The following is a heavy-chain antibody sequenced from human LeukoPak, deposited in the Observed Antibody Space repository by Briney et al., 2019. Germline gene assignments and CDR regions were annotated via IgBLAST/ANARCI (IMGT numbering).Heavy chain of an antibody. CDR3: AKEGLAARLYYYYYMDV. J-gene: IGHJ6*03. CDR2: IWYDGSNK. V-gene: IGHV3-33*06. D-gene: IGHD6-6*01. Sequence: GRSLRLSCAASGFTFTSYGMHWVRQAPGKGLEWVAVIWYDGSNKYYADSVKGRFTISRDNSKNTLYLQMNSLRAEDTAVYYCAKEGLAARLYYYYYMDVWGKGTTVTVSS. CDR1: GFTFTSYG.